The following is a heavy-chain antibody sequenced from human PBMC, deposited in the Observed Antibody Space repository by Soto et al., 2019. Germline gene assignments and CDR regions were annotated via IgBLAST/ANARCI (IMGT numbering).Heavy chain of an antibody. V-gene: IGHV4-34*01. J-gene: IGHJ5*02. CDR3: ARGRRIVVVPSAIVDWFDP. CDR1: GGSLNNYY. D-gene: IGHD2-2*01. CDR2: VYHSGST. Sequence: SETLSLTCAVSGGSLNNYYWSWIRQPPGKGLEWIGEVYHSGSTNSNPSLKSRVTMSVDTSKNHFSLILSSVTAADTAVYYCARGRRIVVVPSAIVDWFDPWGQGTLVTVSS.